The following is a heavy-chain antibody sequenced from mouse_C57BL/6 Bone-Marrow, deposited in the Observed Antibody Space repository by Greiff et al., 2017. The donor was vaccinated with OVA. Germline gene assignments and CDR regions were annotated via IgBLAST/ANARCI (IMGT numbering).Heavy chain of an antibody. V-gene: IGHV1-82*01. CDR2: IYPGDGDT. Sequence: QESGPELVKPGASVKISCKASGYAFSSSWMNWVKQRPGKGLEWIGRIYPGDGDTNYNGKFKGKATLTADKSSSTAYMQLSSLTSEDSAVYFCARCGYDDGAWFAYWGQGTLVTVSA. D-gene: IGHD2-2*01. J-gene: IGHJ3*01. CDR1: GYAFSSSW. CDR3: ARCGYDDGAWFAY.